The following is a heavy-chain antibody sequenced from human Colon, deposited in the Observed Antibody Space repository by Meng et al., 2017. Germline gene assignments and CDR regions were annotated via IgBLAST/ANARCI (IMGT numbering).Heavy chain of an antibody. Sequence: GESLKISCAASGFTFSGYAMHWVRQAPGKGLEWVAIISYDGIEKYYAESVKGRFTVSRDNSKNTLYLQMNSLRTEDTAVYYCARDRLYYGGNRNNWGQGKLVTVSS. CDR1: GFTFSGYA. J-gene: IGHJ4*02. V-gene: IGHV3-30*04. CDR2: ISYDGIEK. CDR3: ARDRLYYGGNRNN. D-gene: IGHD4-23*01.